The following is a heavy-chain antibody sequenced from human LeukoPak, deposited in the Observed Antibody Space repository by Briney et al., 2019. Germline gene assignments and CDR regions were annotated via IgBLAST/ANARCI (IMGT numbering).Heavy chain of an antibody. J-gene: IGHJ6*03. V-gene: IGHV3-20*04. CDR2: ISWNGYT. Sequence: GGSLRLSCAASGFTFGDYAMSWVRQAPGKGLEWVSVISWNGYTGYADSVRGRFTISRDNAKNSLYLQMNSLRAEDTALYYCAREGSSTYYYYYMDVWGRGTTVTVSS. D-gene: IGHD2-2*01. CDR3: AREGSSTYYYYYMDV. CDR1: GFTFGDYA.